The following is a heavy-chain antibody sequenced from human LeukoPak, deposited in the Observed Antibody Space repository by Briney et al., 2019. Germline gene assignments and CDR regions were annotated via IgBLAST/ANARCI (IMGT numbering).Heavy chain of an antibody. CDR2: INHSGST. CDR1: GGSFSGYY. V-gene: IGHV4-34*01. J-gene: IGHJ5*02. D-gene: IGHD3-3*01. Sequence: SETLSLTCAVYGGSFSGYYWSWIRQPPGKGLEWIGEINHSGSTNYNPSLKSRVTISVDTSKNQFSLKLSSVTAADTAVYYCARLGSITIFGFDPWGQGTLVTVSS. CDR3: ARLGSITIFGFDP.